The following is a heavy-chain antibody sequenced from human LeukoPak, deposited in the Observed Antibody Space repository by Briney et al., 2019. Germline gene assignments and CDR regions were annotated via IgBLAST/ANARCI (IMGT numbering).Heavy chain of an antibody. J-gene: IGHJ4*02. V-gene: IGHV3-7*01. Sequence: GGSQRLSCAASGFTFRNYWMSWVRQAPGKGLEWVANIKEDGSEKCYVDSVKGRFVISRDNAKNSLYLQMDSLRVDDTAIYYCARDQEGGAGSCYFDFWGQGALVTVSS. CDR1: GFTFRNYW. CDR2: IKEDGSEK. D-gene: IGHD2-15*01. CDR3: ARDQEGGAGSCYFDF.